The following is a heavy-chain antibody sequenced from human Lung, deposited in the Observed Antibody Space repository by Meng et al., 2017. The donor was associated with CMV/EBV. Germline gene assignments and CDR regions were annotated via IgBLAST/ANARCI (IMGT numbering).Heavy chain of an antibody. V-gene: IGHV1-46*01. CDR1: GYTFTSYY. CDR2: INPSGGST. D-gene: IGHD6-13*01. Sequence: ASXXVSCKASGYTFTSYYMHWVRQAPGQGLEWMGIINPSGGSTSYAQKFQGRVTMTRDTSTSTVYMELSSLRSEDTAAYYCAREGGSSWDYWGQGTLVTVSS. CDR3: AREGGSSWDY. J-gene: IGHJ4*02.